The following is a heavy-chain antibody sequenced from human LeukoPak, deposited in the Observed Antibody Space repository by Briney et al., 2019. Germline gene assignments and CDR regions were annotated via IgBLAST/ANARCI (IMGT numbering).Heavy chain of an antibody. D-gene: IGHD4-17*01. CDR2: IYHSGST. Sequence: TLSLTCAVSGGSISSGGYSWSWIRQPPGKGLEWIGYIYHSGSTYYNPSLKSRVTISVDRSKNQFSLKLSSVTAADTAVYYCARSGEDYGDEFIWFDPWGQGTLVTVSS. J-gene: IGHJ5*02. CDR3: ARSGEDYGDEFIWFDP. V-gene: IGHV4-30-2*01. CDR1: GGSISSGGYS.